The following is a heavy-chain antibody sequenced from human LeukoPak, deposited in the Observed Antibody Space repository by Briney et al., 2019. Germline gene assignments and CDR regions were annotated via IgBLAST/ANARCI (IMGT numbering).Heavy chain of an antibody. V-gene: IGHV3-48*01. D-gene: IGHD5-18*01. CDR1: GFTFSSYS. Sequence: GGSLRLSCAASGFTFSSYSMNWVRQAPGKGLEWVSYISSSSSTIYYADSVKGRFTISRDNAKNSLYLQMNSLRAEDTAVYYCARAVERGYSYGYYFDYWGQGTLVTVPS. CDR2: ISSSSSTI. CDR3: ARAVERGYSYGYYFDY. J-gene: IGHJ4*02.